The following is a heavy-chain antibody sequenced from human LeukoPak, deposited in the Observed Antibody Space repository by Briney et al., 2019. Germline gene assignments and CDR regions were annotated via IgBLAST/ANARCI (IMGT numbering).Heavy chain of an antibody. V-gene: IGHV4-4*07. D-gene: IGHD1-26*01. Sequence: PSETLSLICTVSGGSISSYYWSWIRQPAGKGLEWIGRIYTSGSTNYNPSLKSRVTMSVDTPKQQFSLKLSSVAAADTAVYYCARAKWELGYFDYWGQGTLVTVSS. CDR1: GGSISSYY. CDR3: ARAKWELGYFDY. CDR2: IYTSGST. J-gene: IGHJ4*02.